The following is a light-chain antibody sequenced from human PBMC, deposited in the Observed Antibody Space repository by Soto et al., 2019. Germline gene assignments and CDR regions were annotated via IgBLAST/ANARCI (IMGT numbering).Light chain of an antibody. CDR1: QNIGTY. Sequence: DIQMTQSPSSLSASVGDRVTITCRASQNIGTYLNWYQQKPGKAPTVLIYTASTLQSGVPSRFSGSGSGTDFTLTINSLQPEDSATYYCHQSYSSLVYNFGPGTKVDIK. J-gene: IGKJ2*01. V-gene: IGKV1-39*01. CDR2: TAS. CDR3: HQSYSSLVYN.